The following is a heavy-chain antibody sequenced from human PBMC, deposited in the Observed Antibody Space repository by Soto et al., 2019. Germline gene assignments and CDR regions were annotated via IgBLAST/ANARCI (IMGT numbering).Heavy chain of an antibody. V-gene: IGHV3-23*01. J-gene: IGHJ3*02. D-gene: IGHD3-22*01. CDR2: ISGSGGST. Sequence: PVGSLRLSCAASGFTFSSYAMSWVRQAPGKGLEWVSAISGSGGSTYYADSVKGRFTISRDNSKNTLYLQMNSLRAEDTAVYYCAKELGTIYYYDSSGYYAFDIWGQGTMVTVSS. CDR1: GFTFSSYA. CDR3: AKELGTIYYYDSSGYYAFDI.